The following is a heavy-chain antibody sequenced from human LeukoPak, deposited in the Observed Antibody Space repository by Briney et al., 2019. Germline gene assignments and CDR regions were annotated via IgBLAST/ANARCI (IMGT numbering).Heavy chain of an antibody. CDR1: GGSISSYY. D-gene: IGHD6-19*01. Sequence: SSETLSLTCTVSGGSISSYYWSWIRQPPGKGLEWIGYIYYSGSTNYNPSLKGRVTISVDTSKNQFSLKLSSVTAADTAAYYCARGPSGGWREFYYYYGMDVWGQGTTVTVSS. CDR2: IYYSGST. CDR3: ARGPSGGWREFYYYYGMDV. V-gene: IGHV4-59*01. J-gene: IGHJ6*02.